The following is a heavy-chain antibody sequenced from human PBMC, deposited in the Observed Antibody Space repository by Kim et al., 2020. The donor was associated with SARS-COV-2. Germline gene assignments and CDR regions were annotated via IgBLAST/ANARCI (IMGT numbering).Heavy chain of an antibody. CDR3: ARGSTVVRSYFDL. Sequence: YAASVRGRFTISRDNSQNTLSLQMNYVRAEDTALYFCARGSTVVRSYFDLWGLGTMVTVSS. J-gene: IGHJ4*02. D-gene: IGHD2-21*01. V-gene: IGHV3-53*01.